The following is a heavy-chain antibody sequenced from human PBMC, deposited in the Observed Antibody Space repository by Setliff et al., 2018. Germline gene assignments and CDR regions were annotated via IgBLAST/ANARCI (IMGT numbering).Heavy chain of an antibody. V-gene: IGHV4-4*02. CDR1: GASANSLSW. CDR2: IYHDGNT. D-gene: IGHD1-26*01. CDR3: AKGGGRYHSAS. Sequence: SETLSLTCAVTGASANSLSWWSWVRQSPGKELEWIGEIYHDGNTKFNPSVHYNPSLKSRVTISIDKSKNQFSLKLTSVTAADTAVYYCAKGGGRYHSASWGQGTLVTVSS. J-gene: IGHJ4*02.